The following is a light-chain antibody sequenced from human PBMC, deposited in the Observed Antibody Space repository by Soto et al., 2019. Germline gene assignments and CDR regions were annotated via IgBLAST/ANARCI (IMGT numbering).Light chain of an antibody. CDR2: GAS. J-gene: IGKJ4*01. CDR1: ENIGKY. V-gene: IGKV1-39*01. Sequence: DIQMTQSPSSLSASVGDRVTITCRASENIGKYLNWYQQKQGKAPKIVIYGASSLQSGVPSRFSGSGSGTDFTLTISSLQPDDFAIYYCQQSFSTHALTFGGGTKVDIK. CDR3: QQSFSTHALT.